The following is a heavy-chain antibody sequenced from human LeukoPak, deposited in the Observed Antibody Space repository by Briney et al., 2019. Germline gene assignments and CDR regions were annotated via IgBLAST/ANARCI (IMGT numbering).Heavy chain of an antibody. J-gene: IGHJ4*02. CDR2: ISYDGSNK. CDR3: AKGAVAGNGGFDY. CDR1: GFTFSSYA. D-gene: IGHD6-19*01. Sequence: GGSLRLSCAASGFTFSSYAMHWVRQAPGKGLEWVAVISYDGSNKYYADSVKGRFTISRDNSKNTLYLQMNSLRAEDTAVYYCAKGAVAGNGGFDYWGQGTLVTVSS. V-gene: IGHV3-30*04.